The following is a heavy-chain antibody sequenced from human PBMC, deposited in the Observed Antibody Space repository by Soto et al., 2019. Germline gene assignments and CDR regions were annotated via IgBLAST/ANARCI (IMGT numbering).Heavy chain of an antibody. CDR3: AREGGSYYFDY. CDR1: GFTFSDYY. J-gene: IGHJ4*02. V-gene: IGHV3-11*06. D-gene: IGHD1-26*01. CDR2: ISNSGSYT. Sequence: PGGSLRLSCAVSGFTFSDYYMSWIRQAPGKGLEWVAFISNSGSYTNYAGSVRGRFTISRDNSKNTLYLQMGSLRAEDMAVYYCAREGGSYYFDYWGQGTLVTVSS.